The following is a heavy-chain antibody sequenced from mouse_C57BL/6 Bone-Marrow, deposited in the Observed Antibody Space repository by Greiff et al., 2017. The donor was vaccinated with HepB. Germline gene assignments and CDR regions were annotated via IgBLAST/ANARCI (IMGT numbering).Heavy chain of an antibody. CDR3: ARPPFAY. CDR1: GFTFSSYG. V-gene: IGHV5-6*01. J-gene: IGHJ3*01. CDR2: ISSGGSYT. Sequence: EVQGVESGGDLVKPGGSLKLSCAASGFTFSSYGMSWVRQTPDKRLEWVATISSGGSYTYYPDSVKGRFTISRDNAKNTLYLQRSSLKSEDTAMYYCARPPFAYWGQGTRVTVSA.